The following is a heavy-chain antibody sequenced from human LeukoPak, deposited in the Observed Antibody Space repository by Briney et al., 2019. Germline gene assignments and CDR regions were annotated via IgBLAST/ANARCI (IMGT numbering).Heavy chain of an antibody. V-gene: IGHV3-21*01. Sequence: GGSLRLSCAASGFTFSSYSMNWVRQAPGKGLEWVSSISSSSSYIYYADSVKGRFTISRDNAKNSLYLQMNSLRAEDTAVYYCARDRLLWFGELNSGIDYWGQGTLVTVSS. CDR2: ISSSSSYI. D-gene: IGHD3-10*01. CDR3: ARDRLLWFGELNSGIDY. CDR1: GFTFSSYS. J-gene: IGHJ4*02.